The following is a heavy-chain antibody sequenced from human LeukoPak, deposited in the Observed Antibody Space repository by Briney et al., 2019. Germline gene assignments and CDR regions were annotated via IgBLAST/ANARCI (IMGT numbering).Heavy chain of an antibody. CDR3: VRALSSSSPY. V-gene: IGHV3-7*03. J-gene: IGHJ4*02. D-gene: IGHD6-6*01. CDR1: GXTFRNYG. Sequence: PGGSLRLSCVGFGXTFRNYGVNWVRQAPGTGLEWVAGMREDGGQEYYVDSVRGRFTISRDSAKNSLYLQMNSLRVEDTAVYYCVRALSSSSPYWGQGTLVTVSS. CDR2: MREDGGQE.